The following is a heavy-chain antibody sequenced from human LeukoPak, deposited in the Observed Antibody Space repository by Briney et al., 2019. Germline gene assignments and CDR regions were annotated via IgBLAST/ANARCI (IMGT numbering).Heavy chain of an antibody. V-gene: IGHV1-18*01. CDR3: ARLGSRGYCSGGSCYGGFDY. J-gene: IGHJ4*02. Sequence: GASVKVSCKASGYTFSSNGISWVRQAPGQGLEWMGWISVYNGHTNYAQKLQGRVTMTTDTSTSTAYMDLRSLRSDDTAMYYCARLGSRGYCSGGSCYGGFDYWGQGTLVTVSS. CDR2: ISVYNGHT. D-gene: IGHD2-15*01. CDR1: GYTFSSNG.